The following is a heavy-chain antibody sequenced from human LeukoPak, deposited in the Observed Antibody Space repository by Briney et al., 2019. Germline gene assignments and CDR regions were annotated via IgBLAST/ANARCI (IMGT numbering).Heavy chain of an antibody. CDR2: ISSSSSYI. J-gene: IGHJ4*02. CDR1: GFTFSSYS. Sequence: GGSLRLSCAASGFTFSSYSMNWVRQAPGKGLEWVSSISSSSSYIYYADSVKGRFTISRDNAKNSLYLQMNSLRAEDTAVYYCARGPVRGSSWLGGYWGQGTLVTVSS. CDR3: ARGPVRGSSWLGGY. D-gene: IGHD6-13*01. V-gene: IGHV3-21*01.